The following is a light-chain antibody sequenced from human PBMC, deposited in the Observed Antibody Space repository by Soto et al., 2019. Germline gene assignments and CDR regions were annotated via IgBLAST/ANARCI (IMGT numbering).Light chain of an antibody. J-gene: IGLJ1*01. CDR3: SSYAGSSNV. CDR1: SSDVGGYNY. Sequence: ALTQPPSASGSPGQSVAISCPGTSSDVGGYNYVSWYQQHPGKAPKLMIYEVTKRPSGVPDRVSGSKSGNTASLTVSGLQAEDEADYYCSSYAGSSNVFGTGTKVTV. CDR2: EVT. V-gene: IGLV2-8*01.